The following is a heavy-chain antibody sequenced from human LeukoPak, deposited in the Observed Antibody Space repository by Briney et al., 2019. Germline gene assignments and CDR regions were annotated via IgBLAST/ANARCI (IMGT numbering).Heavy chain of an antibody. V-gene: IGHV4-4*07. CDR2: IYSSGST. Sequence: NTSETLSLTCTVSGVSISRYYWSWIRQPAGKGLEWIGRIYSSGSTTYNPSLKSRVTMSIDTSKNQFSLKLSFVTAADTAVYYCARDSGTTGEVKFDPWGQGTLVTVSS. J-gene: IGHJ5*02. D-gene: IGHD3-10*01. CDR1: GVSISRYY. CDR3: ARDSGTTGEVKFDP.